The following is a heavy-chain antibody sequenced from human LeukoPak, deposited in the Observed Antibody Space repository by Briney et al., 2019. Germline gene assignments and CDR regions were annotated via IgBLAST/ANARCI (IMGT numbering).Heavy chain of an antibody. J-gene: IGHJ4*02. CDR1: GYTFTSCA. D-gene: IGHD3-16*01. CDR2: INAGNGNT. V-gene: IGHV1-3*01. CDR3: ARDHPSGGSGHY. Sequence: ASVKVSCKASGYTFTSCAMHWVRQAPGQRLEWMGWINAGNGNTKYSQKFQGRVTITRDTSASTAYMELSSLRSEDTAVYYCARDHPSGGSGHYWGQGTLVTVSS.